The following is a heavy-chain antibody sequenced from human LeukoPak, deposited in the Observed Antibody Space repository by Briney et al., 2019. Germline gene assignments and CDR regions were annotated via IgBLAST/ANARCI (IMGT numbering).Heavy chain of an antibody. V-gene: IGHV3-15*01. CDR2: IKSKTDGGTT. Sequence: GGSLRLSCAASGFTFSNAWMSWVRQAPGRGLEWVGRIKSKTDGGTTDYAAPVKGRFTISRDDSKNTLYLQMNSLRAEDTAVYYCAELGITMIGGVWGKGTTVTISS. D-gene: IGHD3-10*02. CDR3: AELGITMIGGV. CDR1: GFTFSNAW. J-gene: IGHJ6*04.